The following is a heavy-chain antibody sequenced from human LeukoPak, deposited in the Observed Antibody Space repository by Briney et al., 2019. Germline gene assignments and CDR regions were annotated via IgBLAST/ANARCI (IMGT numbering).Heavy chain of an antibody. CDR1: GYTFTSYY. D-gene: IGHD2-21*02. J-gene: IGHJ4*02. CDR3: ARDRSSSMVVTALWGFDY. Sequence: ASVKVSCKASGYTFTSYYIHWVRQAPGQGLGWMGIINPSAGNTAYPQKFQGRVTMTRDTSTTALYMELSSLRSDDTAVYYCARDRSSSMVVTALWGFDYWGQGTLVTVSS. V-gene: IGHV1-46*01. CDR2: INPSAGNT.